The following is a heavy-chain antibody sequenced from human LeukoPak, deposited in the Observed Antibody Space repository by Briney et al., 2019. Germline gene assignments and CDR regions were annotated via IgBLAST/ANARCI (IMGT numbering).Heavy chain of an antibody. Sequence: PSETLSLTCTVSGGSISSSYWTWIRQPAGKGLEWIGRIYTSGGTDYNPSLKSRVTMSVDTSKNQFSLKLSSVTAADTAVYYCARGGIVGASGWFDPWGQGTLVTVSS. CDR2: IYTSGGT. D-gene: IGHD1-26*01. CDR3: ARGGIVGASGWFDP. V-gene: IGHV4-4*07. J-gene: IGHJ5*02. CDR1: GGSISSSY.